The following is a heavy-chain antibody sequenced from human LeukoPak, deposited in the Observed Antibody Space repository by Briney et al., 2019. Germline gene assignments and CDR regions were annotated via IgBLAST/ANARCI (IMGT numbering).Heavy chain of an antibody. CDR1: GFTFSSYW. CDR2: IDRDGSRI. D-gene: IGHD4-23*01. V-gene: IGHV3-74*01. J-gene: IGHJ4*02. CDR3: VRGNDYGGPHY. Sequence: GGSLRPSCAVSGFTFSSYWMHWVRQAPGKGLVWVSRIDRDGSRINYADSVKGRFTISRDNGKNTLFLQMNSLRAEDAAVYYCVRGNDYGGPHYWGQGTLVTVSS.